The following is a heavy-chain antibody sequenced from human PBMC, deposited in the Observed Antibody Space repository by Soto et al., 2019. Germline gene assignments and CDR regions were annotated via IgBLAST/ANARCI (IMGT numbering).Heavy chain of an antibody. Sequence: ASVKVSCKASGYTVTSYAMHWVRQAPGKKREWMGWINAGNGNTKYSQKFQGRVTITRDTSASTAYMQLSSLRSEDTAVYYCAREFLSSSSSHPYYYYYYGMDVWGQGTTVTVSS. CDR2: INAGNGNT. CDR3: AREFLSSSSSHPYYYYYYGMDV. D-gene: IGHD6-13*01. J-gene: IGHJ6*02. CDR1: GYTVTSYA. V-gene: IGHV1-3*01.